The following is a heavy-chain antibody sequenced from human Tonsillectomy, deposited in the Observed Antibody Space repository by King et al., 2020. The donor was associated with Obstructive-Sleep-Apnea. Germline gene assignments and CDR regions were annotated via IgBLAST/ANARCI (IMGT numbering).Heavy chain of an antibody. Sequence: VQLVESGGGVVQPGRSLRLSCAASGFTFSSDGMHWVRQAPGKGLELVAVISYDGRNKYYADSVEGRFTISRDNSKNTLYLQMNSLRAEDTAVYYCAKDSTQIYSGYEYGRYFDYWGQGTLVTVSS. CDR3: AKDSTQIYSGYEYGRYFDY. V-gene: IGHV3-30*18. D-gene: IGHD5-12*01. CDR2: ISYDGRNK. CDR1: GFTFSSDG. J-gene: IGHJ4*02.